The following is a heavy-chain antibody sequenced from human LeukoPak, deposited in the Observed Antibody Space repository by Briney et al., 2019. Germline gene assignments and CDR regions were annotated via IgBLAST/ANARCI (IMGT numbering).Heavy chain of an antibody. CDR2: INHTGNT. J-gene: IGHJ5*02. CDR3: ARQARWFGN. CDR1: GGSFTAYY. V-gene: IGHV4-34*01. Sequence: SETLSLTCAVYGGSFTAYYWSWIRQPPGKGLEWVGEINHTGNTNYSPSLKSRVTISVDTSKNQFSLKLSSVTAADTAVYYCARQARWFGNWGQGTLVTVSS.